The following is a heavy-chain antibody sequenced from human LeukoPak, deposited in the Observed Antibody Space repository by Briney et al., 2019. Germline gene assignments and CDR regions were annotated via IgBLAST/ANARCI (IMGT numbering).Heavy chain of an antibody. D-gene: IGHD3-9*01. V-gene: IGHV4-59*01. Sequence: PSETLSLTCTVSGGSISSYYWSWIRQPPGKGLEWIGYIYYSGSTNYNPSLKSRVTISVDTSKNQFSLKLSSVTAADTAVYYCARGARCFDFDYWGKGTLVPVSS. CDR3: ARGARCFDFDY. J-gene: IGHJ4*02. CDR1: GGSISSYY. CDR2: IYYSGST.